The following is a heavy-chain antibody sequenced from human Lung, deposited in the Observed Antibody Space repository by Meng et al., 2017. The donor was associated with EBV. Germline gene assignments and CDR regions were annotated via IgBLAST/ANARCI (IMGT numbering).Heavy chain of an antibody. J-gene: IGHJ4*02. CDR3: ARGRRNEPLFDY. CDR2: LIAVFDKT. Sequence: VQLVQSWAEGEKPGASVKVSCKTSGGSFSTHTFSWVRQAPGQGLEWMGGLIAVFDKTKAAPRFQDRVTFTADESTSTAYMELSSLTFDDTAVYFCARGRRNEPLFDYWGQGTLVTVSS. V-gene: IGHV1-69*01. CDR1: GGSFSTHT. D-gene: IGHD1-14*01.